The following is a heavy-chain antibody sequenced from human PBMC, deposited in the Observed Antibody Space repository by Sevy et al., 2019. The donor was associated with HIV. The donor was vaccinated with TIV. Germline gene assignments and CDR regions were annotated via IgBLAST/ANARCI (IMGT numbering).Heavy chain of an antibody. D-gene: IGHD6-25*01. CDR2: ISYDGSNK. V-gene: IGHV3-30*18. CDR3: AKDPRPRHSSGWNWFDP. Sequence: GGSLRLSCAASGFTFSSYGMHWVRQAPGKGLEWVAVISYDGSNKYYADSVKGRFTISRDNSKNTLYLQMNSLRAEDTAVYYCAKDPRPRHSSGWNWFDPWGQGTLVTVSS. J-gene: IGHJ5*02. CDR1: GFTFSSYG.